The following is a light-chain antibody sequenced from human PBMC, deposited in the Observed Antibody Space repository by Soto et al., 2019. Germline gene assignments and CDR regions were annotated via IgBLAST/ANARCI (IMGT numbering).Light chain of an antibody. Sequence: DIQMTQSPSSLSASVGDRVTMTCRASQSVSTYLNWYQQKPGKAPELLVYAASRLQGAAPSRFSGSGSGTDFTLTISNLQPEDFATYYCQQGYSQPPTFGHGTQVEI. J-gene: IGKJ1*01. V-gene: IGKV1-39*01. CDR3: QQGYSQPPT. CDR2: AAS. CDR1: QSVSTY.